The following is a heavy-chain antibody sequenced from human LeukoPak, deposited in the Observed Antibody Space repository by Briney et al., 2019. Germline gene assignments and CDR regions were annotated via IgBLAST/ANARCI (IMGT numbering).Heavy chain of an antibody. V-gene: IGHV3-53*01. CDR3: ARGRGGLYGMDV. CDR1: GFTVSSNY. D-gene: IGHD3-16*01. J-gene: IGHJ6*02. Sequence: GGSLRLSCAASGFTVSSNYMSWVRQAPGKGLEWVSVIYSGGSTYYADSVKGRLTISRDNSKNTLYLQMNSLRAEDTAVYYCARGRGGLYGMDVWGQGTTVTVSS. CDR2: IYSGGST.